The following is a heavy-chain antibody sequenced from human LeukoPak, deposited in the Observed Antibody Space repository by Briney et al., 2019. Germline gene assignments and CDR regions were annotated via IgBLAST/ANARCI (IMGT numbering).Heavy chain of an antibody. V-gene: IGHV3-23*01. CDR1: GFTFSSYA. Sequence: GGSLRLSCTASGFTFSSYAMTWVRQAPGKGLEWLSTISVSGSSTYYADSVKGRFTISRDNSKNTLYLQMNSLRAEDTAVYYCAKLKDGGNYWYFDLWGRGTLVTVSS. J-gene: IGHJ2*01. D-gene: IGHD4-23*01. CDR2: ISVSGSST. CDR3: AKLKDGGNYWYFDL.